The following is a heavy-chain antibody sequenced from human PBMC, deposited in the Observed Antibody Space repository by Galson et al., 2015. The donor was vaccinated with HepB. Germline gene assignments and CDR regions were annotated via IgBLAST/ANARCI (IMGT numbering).Heavy chain of an antibody. CDR3: AKDLGHDFWSGHPDY. CDR2: ISYDGSDK. Sequence: SLRLSCAVSGFTFSRYGMHWVRQAPGKGLEWVAVISYDGSDKYYGDSVKGRFTISRDNSKNTLYLQMNSLRAEDTAVYYCAKDLGHDFWSGHPDYWGQGTLVTVSS. V-gene: IGHV3-30*18. CDR1: GFTFSRYG. D-gene: IGHD3-3*01. J-gene: IGHJ4*02.